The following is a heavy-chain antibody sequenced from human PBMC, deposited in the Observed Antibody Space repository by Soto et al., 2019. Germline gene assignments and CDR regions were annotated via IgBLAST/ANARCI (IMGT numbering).Heavy chain of an antibody. Sequence: GASVKVSCKASGYTFTSYGISWVRQAPGQGREWMGWISAYNGNTNYAQKRQGRVTMTTDTSTSTAYMELRSLRSDDTAVYYCARAKAVAGTVDDAFDLSGKGTMVTVSS. CDR3: ARAKAVAGTVDDAFDL. CDR2: ISAYNGNT. V-gene: IGHV1-18*01. J-gene: IGHJ3*01. CDR1: GYTFTSYG. D-gene: IGHD6-19*01.